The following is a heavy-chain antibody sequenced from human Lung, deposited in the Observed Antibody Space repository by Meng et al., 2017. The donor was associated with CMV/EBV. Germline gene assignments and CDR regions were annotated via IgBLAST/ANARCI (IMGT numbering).Heavy chain of an antibody. CDR1: GGSISSGGYY. CDR3: ARGGRGIAARGWFDP. D-gene: IGHD6-6*01. J-gene: IGHJ5*02. V-gene: IGHV4-31*03. CDR2: IYYSGST. Sequence: SETLSLXCTVSGGSISSGGYYWSWIRQHPGKGLEWIGYIYYSGSTYYNPSLQSRVTISVDTSKNQFSLKLSSVTAADTAVYYCARGGRGIAARGWFDPWGQGTLVTVSS.